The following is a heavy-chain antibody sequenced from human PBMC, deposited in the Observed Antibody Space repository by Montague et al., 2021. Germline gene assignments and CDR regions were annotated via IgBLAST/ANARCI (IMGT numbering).Heavy chain of an antibody. D-gene: IGHD6-19*01. CDR1: GFNFGFYW. J-gene: IGHJ4*02. CDR3: AKDRGDSSGWPIFDY. V-gene: IGHV3-74*03. CDR2: IDTDGRST. Sequence: SLRLSCAASGFNFGFYWMHWVRQAPGKGLVWVSHIDTDGRSTTYADSVAGRFTISRDNAKNTLFLQMNSLRAEDTAVYYCAKDRGDSSGWPIFDYWGQGTLVTVSS.